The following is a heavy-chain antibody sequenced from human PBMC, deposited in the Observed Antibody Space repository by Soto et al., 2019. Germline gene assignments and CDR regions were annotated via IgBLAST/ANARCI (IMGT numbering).Heavy chain of an antibody. CDR1: GGSISSGGYS. CDR2: IYHSGST. CDR3: ARVPGP. J-gene: IGHJ6*02. V-gene: IGHV4-30-2*01. Sequence: QLQLQESGSGLVKPSQTLSLTCAVSGGSISSGGYSWSWIRQPPGKALEWIGYIYHSGSTYYNPSLKSRVTISVDTSKNQFSLKRSAVSAADTAVYYCARVPGPWGQGTTVTVSS.